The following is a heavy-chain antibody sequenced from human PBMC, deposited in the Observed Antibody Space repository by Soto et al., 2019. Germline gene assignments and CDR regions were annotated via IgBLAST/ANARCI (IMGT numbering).Heavy chain of an antibody. CDR1: GYTFTSYY. D-gene: IGHD3-22*01. CDR3: ARGYHDYYDSSGSPGY. Sequence: ASVKVSCKASGYTFTSYYMHWVRQAPGQGLEWMGIINPSGGSTSYAQKFQGRVTMTRDTSTSTVYMELSSLRSEDTAVYYCARGYHDYYDSSGSPGYWGQGTLVTVSS. CDR2: INPSGGST. V-gene: IGHV1-46*01. J-gene: IGHJ4*02.